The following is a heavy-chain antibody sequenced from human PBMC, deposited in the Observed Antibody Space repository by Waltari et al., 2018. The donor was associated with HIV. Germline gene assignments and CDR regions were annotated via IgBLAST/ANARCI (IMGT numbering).Heavy chain of an antibody. V-gene: IGHV3-53*01. CDR1: GLPVSSHA. CDR2: FNSGGNA. CDR3: ARAVRFLEFDH. J-gene: IGHJ4*02. Sequence: EVELVASGGGLVRPGGSLTHSGAASGLPVSSHAMGWVRQAPGKGLEWVSLFNSGGNAYDADSVKGRFTISRDNSKNTLYLQMNSLRAEDTAVYYCARAVRFLEFDHWGQGTLVTVSS. D-gene: IGHD3-3*01.